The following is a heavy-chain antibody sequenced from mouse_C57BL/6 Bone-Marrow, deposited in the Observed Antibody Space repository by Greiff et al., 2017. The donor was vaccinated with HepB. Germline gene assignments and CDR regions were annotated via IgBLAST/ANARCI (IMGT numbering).Heavy chain of an antibody. CDR1: GYTFTDYE. J-gene: IGHJ2*01. V-gene: IGHV1-15*01. CDR3: TRSKVPYYYGSRGFDY. CDR2: IDPETGGT. D-gene: IGHD1-1*01. Sequence: QVQLKQSGAELVRPGASVPLSCKASGYTFTDYEMHWVKQTPVHGLEWIGAIDPETGGTAYNQKLKGKAILAADKSSSTAYMELRSLTSEDSAVYYCTRSKVPYYYGSRGFDYWGQGTTLTVSS.